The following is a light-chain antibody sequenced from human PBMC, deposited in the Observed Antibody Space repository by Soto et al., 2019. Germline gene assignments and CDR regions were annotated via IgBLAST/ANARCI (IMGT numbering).Light chain of an antibody. CDR3: QQSYSVPRT. J-gene: IGKJ4*01. Sequence: DFQMTQSPSSLSVSVGDRVNITCRASQSITRYLNWYQQKPGKAPNLLIYATSNLQTGVPLRFSGSGFGTDFTLTINNLQPEDFATYYCQQSYSVPRTFGGGTKVEI. CDR2: ATS. CDR1: QSITRY. V-gene: IGKV1-39*01.